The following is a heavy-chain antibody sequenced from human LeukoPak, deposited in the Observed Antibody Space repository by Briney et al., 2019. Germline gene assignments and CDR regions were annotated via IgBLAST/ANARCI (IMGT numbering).Heavy chain of an antibody. J-gene: IGHJ3*02. D-gene: IGHD6-19*01. V-gene: IGHV4-30-4*01. CDR2: IYYSGST. Sequence: SQTLSLTCTVSGGSISSGDYYWRWIRQPPGKGLEWIGYIYYSGSTYYNPSLKSRVTISVDTSKNQFSLKLSSVTAADTAVYYCARPGQWLGSFDIWGQGTMVTVSS. CDR1: GGSISSGDYY. CDR3: ARPGQWLGSFDI.